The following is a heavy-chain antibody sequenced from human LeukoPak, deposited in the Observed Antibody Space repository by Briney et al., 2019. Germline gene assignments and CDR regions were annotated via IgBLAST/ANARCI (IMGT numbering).Heavy chain of an antibody. Sequence: GGSLRLSCAASGFTFSSYWMSWVRQASGKGLEWVANIKQDGSEKYYVDSVKGRFTISRDNDKDSLYLQMNSLRAEDTAVYYCARDRSVYYDSSGLPERWGQGTLVTVSS. J-gene: IGHJ4*02. CDR1: GFTFSSYW. V-gene: IGHV3-7*01. CDR2: IKQDGSEK. D-gene: IGHD3-22*01. CDR3: ARDRSVYYDSSGLPER.